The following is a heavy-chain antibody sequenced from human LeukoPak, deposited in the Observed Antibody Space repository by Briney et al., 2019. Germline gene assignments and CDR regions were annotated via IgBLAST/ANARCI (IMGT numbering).Heavy chain of an antibody. CDR1: GGSISSYY. D-gene: IGHD3-10*01. CDR3: AREGSGSYLGYYYYFDV. J-gene: IGHJ6*03. V-gene: IGHV4-4*07. CDR2: IYTSGST. Sequence: PSETLSLTCTVSGGSISSYYWSWIRQPAGKGLEWIGRIYTSGSTNYNPSLKSRVTISADKSKKQFSLKMSSVTAADTAVYYCAREGSGSYLGYYYYFDVWGKGTTVTVSS.